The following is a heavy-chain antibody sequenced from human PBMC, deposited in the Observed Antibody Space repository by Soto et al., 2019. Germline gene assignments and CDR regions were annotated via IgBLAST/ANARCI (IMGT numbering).Heavy chain of an antibody. D-gene: IGHD1-26*01. Sequence: QVQLVQSGAEVKKPGASVKVSCKASGYTFTSYAMHWVRQAPGQRLEWMGWINAGNGNTKYSQKFQGXIXXXRXXSASTAYMELSSLRSEDTAVYYCARGGSLYWYFDLWRRGTLVTVSS. J-gene: IGHJ2*01. CDR1: GYTFTSYA. CDR2: INAGNGNT. CDR3: ARGGSLYWYFDL. V-gene: IGHV1-3*01.